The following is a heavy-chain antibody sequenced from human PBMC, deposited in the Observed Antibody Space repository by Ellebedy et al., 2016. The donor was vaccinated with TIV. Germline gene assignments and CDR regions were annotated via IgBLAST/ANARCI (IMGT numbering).Heavy chain of an antibody. CDR2: ISGRNSKT. D-gene: IGHD3-16*01. CDR1: GSIFETNA. J-gene: IGHJ4*02. V-gene: IGHV3-23*01. CDR3: AKDLRESGISFDD. Sequence: PGGSLRLSCAASGSIFETNAMNWVRQATGKGLELVAGISGRNSKTYYGDSVKGRFTIYIHNSRSMVYLQMKSLRVEDTAMYFCAKDLRESGISFDDWGQGTFVTVSS.